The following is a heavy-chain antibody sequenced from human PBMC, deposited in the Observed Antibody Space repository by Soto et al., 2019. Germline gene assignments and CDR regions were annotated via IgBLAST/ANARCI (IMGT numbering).Heavy chain of an antibody. Sequence: QVQLVESGGGVVRPGRSLRLFCAASGFTFSSYAMHWVRQAPGKGLEWVAVISYDGSKKYYADSVKGRFTISRDNSKNTLYLQMNSLRAEDTAVYYCAREHYYYGMDVWGQGTTVTVSS. CDR1: GFTFSSYA. CDR2: ISYDGSKK. J-gene: IGHJ6*02. CDR3: AREHYYYGMDV. V-gene: IGHV3-30-3*01.